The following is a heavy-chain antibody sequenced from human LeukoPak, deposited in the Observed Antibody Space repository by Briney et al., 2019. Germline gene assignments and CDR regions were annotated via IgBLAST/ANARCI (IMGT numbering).Heavy chain of an antibody. CDR3: AKGPSDTSGHLMN. CDR2: ISSSGYTI. D-gene: IGHD3-22*01. J-gene: IGHJ4*02. Sequence: AGGSLRLSCAASGFTFSDYYMSWIRQAPGKGLQWVSYISSSGYTIYYTDSVKGRFIISRDNSKNTVYLQMNSLRREDTAVYYCAKGPSDTSGHLMNWGQGTLVTVSS. V-gene: IGHV3-11*04. CDR1: GFTFSDYY.